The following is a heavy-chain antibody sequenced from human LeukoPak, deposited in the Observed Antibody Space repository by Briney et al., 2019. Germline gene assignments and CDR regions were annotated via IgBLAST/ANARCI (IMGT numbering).Heavy chain of an antibody. CDR2: ISSSSSYI. J-gene: IGHJ4*02. D-gene: IGHD2-15*01. Sequence: PGGSLRLSCAASGFTFSSYSMNWVRQAPGKGLEWVSSISSSSSYIYYADSVKGRFTISRDNAKNSLYLQMNSLRAEDTAVYYCARDTGYCSGGSCCSFTYWGQGTLVTVSS. CDR1: GFTFSSYS. V-gene: IGHV3-21*01. CDR3: ARDTGYCSGGSCCSFTY.